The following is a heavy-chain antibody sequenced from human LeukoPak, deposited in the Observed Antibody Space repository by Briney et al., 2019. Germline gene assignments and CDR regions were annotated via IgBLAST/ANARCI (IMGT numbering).Heavy chain of an antibody. CDR1: GFTFSSYG. CDR2: IRYDGSNK. CDR3: AREQPVVGAISYMDV. J-gene: IGHJ6*03. D-gene: IGHD1-26*01. V-gene: IGHV3-30*02. Sequence: GGSLRLSCAASGFTFSSYGMHWVRQAPGKGLEWVAFIRYDGSNKYYADSVKGRFTISRDNSKNTLYLQMNSLRAEDTAVYYCAREQPVVGAISYMDVWGKGTTVTVSS.